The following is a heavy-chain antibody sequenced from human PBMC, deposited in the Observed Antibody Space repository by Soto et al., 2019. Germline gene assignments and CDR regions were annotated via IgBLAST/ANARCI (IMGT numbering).Heavy chain of an antibody. Sequence: QITLRESGPSLVKPTQTLTLTCTFSGFSLTTSGVGVGWFRQPPGQGLQWLALIYWNGYERYSPSLNNRIIVTKDTSKTQVILTMTNVDPVDTATYYCAHELSGYYSVMDVWGQGTNVTVSS. CDR3: AHELSGYYSVMDV. D-gene: IGHD3-10*02. J-gene: IGHJ6*02. CDR2: IYWNGYE. V-gene: IGHV2-5*01. CDR1: GFSLTTSGVG.